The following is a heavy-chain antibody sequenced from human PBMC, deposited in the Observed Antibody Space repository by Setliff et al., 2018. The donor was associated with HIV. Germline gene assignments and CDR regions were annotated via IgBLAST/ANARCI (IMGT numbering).Heavy chain of an antibody. CDR1: GGPSTDHY. V-gene: IGHV4-34*01. CDR2: IHHTGYI. D-gene: IGHD4-4*01. Sequence: NPSETLSLTCAVYGGPSTDHYWNWIRQSPGMGLEWIAEIHHTGYINYNPSLRSRVSVSRDMSSNQFSLRLSSVTAADAAVYYCAAFFVTPMTTQDFWGQGTLVTVSS. CDR3: AAFFVTPMTTQDF. J-gene: IGHJ4*02.